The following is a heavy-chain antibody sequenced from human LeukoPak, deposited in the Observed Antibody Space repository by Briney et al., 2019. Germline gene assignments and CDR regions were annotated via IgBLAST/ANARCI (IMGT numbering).Heavy chain of an antibody. V-gene: IGHV4-39*07. CDR1: GGSISSSSYY. CDR2: IYYSGST. Sequence: KASETLSLTCTVSGGSISSSSYYWGWIRQPPGKGLEWIGSIYYSGSTYYNPSLKSRVTVSVDTSKNQFSLKLSSVTAADTAVYYCARDLSSGYYPYFDYWGQGTLVTVSS. J-gene: IGHJ4*02. CDR3: ARDLSSGYYPYFDY. D-gene: IGHD3-22*01.